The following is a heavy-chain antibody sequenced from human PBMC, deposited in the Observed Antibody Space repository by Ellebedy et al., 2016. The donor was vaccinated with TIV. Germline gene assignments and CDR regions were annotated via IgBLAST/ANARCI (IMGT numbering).Heavy chain of an antibody. D-gene: IGHD3-10*01. J-gene: IGHJ5*02. CDR2: IYYSGST. Sequence: SETLSLTCSVSGDPMTSLAYYWGWIRQPPGKGLEWIGSIYYSGSTYYNPSLKSRVTISVDTSKNQFSLKLSSVTAADTAVYYCARGRSISMVRGGWFDPWGQGTLVTVSS. CDR1: GDPMTSLAYY. V-gene: IGHV4-39*01. CDR3: ARGRSISMVRGGWFDP.